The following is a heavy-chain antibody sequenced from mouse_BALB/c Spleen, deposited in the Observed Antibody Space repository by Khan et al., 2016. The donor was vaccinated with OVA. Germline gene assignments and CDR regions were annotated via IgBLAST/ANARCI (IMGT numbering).Heavy chain of an antibody. CDR1: GFTFSSYT. V-gene: IGHV5-12-2*01. J-gene: IGHJ4*01. Sequence: EVELVESGGGLVQPGGSLKLSCAASGFTFSSYTMSWVRQTPEKRLEWVAFISYGGGDTYYSDTLKGRFTISRDNANNTLYLQMRSLKSEETAMYFCARPSTMEYCYVMDYWGQGTSVTVSS. CDR2: ISYGGGDT. D-gene: IGHD2-1*01. CDR3: ARPSTMEYCYVMDY.